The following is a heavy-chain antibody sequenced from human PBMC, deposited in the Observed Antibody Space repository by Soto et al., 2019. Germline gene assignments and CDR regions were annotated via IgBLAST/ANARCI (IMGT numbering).Heavy chain of an antibody. J-gene: IGHJ4*02. CDR2: ISGSGGST. CDR1: GFTFSSYA. D-gene: IGHD3-22*01. CDR3: ASNYYDSSGYHDY. V-gene: IGHV3-23*01. Sequence: PGGSLRLSCAASGFTFSSYAMSWVRQAPGKGLEWVSAISGSGGSTYYADSVKGRFTISRDNSKNTLYLQMNSLRAEDTAVYYCASNYYDSSGYHDYWGQGTLVTVSS.